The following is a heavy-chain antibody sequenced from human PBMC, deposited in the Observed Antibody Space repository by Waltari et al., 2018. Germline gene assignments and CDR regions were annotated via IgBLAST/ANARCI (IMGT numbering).Heavy chain of an antibody. Sequence: QVQLQLWGAGLLKPSETLSLTCAVYGGSFSDYYWTWIRQPPGMGLEWIGEIKHTGNTTYNPSLKRRVTLSRDTPKSQISLNLRSVTAADTAVYYCARPLPVGGYYWDLWAQGTLVTVSS. CDR3: ARPLPVGGYYWDL. CDR2: IKHTGNT. D-gene: IGHD3-22*01. V-gene: IGHV4-34*01. CDR1: GGSFSDYY. J-gene: IGHJ5*02.